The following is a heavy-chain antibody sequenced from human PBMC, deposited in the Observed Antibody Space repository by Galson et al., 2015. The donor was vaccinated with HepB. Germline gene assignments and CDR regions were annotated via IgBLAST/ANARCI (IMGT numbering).Heavy chain of an antibody. Sequence: QSGAEVKKPGESLKISCKGSGYSFTSYWIGWVRQMPGKGLEWMGIIYPGDSDTRYSPSFQGQVTISADKSISTAYLQWSSLKTSDTAIYYCARGRTYYYGSGSQDPRFDYWGQGTLVTVSS. J-gene: IGHJ4*02. CDR3: ARGRTYYYGSGSQDPRFDY. V-gene: IGHV5-51*01. CDR2: IYPGDSDT. D-gene: IGHD3-10*01. CDR1: GYSFTSYW.